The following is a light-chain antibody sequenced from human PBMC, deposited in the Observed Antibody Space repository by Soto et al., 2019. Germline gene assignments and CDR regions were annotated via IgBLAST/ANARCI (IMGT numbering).Light chain of an antibody. CDR1: QSVSSSY. V-gene: IGKV3-20*01. J-gene: IGKJ3*01. CDR2: DAT. CDR3: QQYGSSPCT. Sequence: EIVLTQSPGTLSLSPGERATLSCRASQSVSSSYLAWYQQKPGQAPRLHIYDATTRATGIPDRFSGSGSRTDFTLTISRLEPEDFAVYYCQQYGSSPCTFGHETKVDIK.